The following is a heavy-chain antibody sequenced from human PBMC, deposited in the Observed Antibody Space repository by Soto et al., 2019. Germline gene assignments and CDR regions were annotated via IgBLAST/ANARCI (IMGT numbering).Heavy chain of an antibody. CDR3: ARDLTGAFDI. Sequence: SVKVSCKSSGGTFSSYAISWVRQAPGKGLEWMGGIIPIFGTANYAQKFQGRVTITADESTSTAYMELSSLRSEDTAVYYCARDLTGAFDIWGQGTMVTVS. V-gene: IGHV1-69*13. J-gene: IGHJ3*02. CDR1: GGTFSSYA. D-gene: IGHD7-27*01. CDR2: IIPIFGTA.